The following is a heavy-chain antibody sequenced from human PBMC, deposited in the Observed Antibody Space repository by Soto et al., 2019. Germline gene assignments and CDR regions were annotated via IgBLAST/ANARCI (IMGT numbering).Heavy chain of an antibody. CDR2: MNPNSGNT. D-gene: IGHD6-6*01. V-gene: IGHV1-8*01. J-gene: IGHJ6*02. Sequence: GASVKVSCKASGYTFTSYDINWVRQATGQGLEWMGWMNPNSGNTGYAQKFQGRVTMTRNTSISTAYMELSSMTAADTAVYYCARDVELVCVEGGYYYYYGMDVWGQGTTVTVSS. CDR3: ARDVELVCVEGGYYYYYGMDV. CDR1: GYTFTSYD.